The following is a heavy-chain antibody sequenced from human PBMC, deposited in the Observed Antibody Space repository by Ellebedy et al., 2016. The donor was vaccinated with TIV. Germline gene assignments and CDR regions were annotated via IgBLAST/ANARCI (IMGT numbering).Heavy chain of an antibody. D-gene: IGHD3-10*01. J-gene: IGHJ6*02. V-gene: IGHV3-11*01. CDR1: GFTFSDYY. Sequence: GESLKISCAASGFTFSDYYMSWIRQAPGKGLEWVSYISSGGSTIYYADSVKGRFTISRDNAKNSLYLQMNSLRAEDTGVYYCARDGSGSYYNVYYHYGMDVWGQGTTVTVSS. CDR2: ISSGGSTI. CDR3: ARDGSGSYYNVYYHYGMDV.